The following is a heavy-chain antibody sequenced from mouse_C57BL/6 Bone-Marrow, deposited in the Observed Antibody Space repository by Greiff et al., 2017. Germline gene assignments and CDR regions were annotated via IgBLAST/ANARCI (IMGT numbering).Heavy chain of an antibody. CDR1: GFTFSSYA. CDR3: ARDRLRRGFYYFDY. D-gene: IGHD2-2*01. Sequence: EVMLVESGGGLVKPGGSLKLSCAASGFTFSSYAMSWVRQTPEQRLEWVATISDGGSYTYYPDNVQGRFTIFTDNAQNTLYLQMSHLKTEDTAVYYCARDRLRRGFYYFDYWGQGTTLTVSS. J-gene: IGHJ2*01. CDR2: ISDGGSYT. V-gene: IGHV5-4*01.